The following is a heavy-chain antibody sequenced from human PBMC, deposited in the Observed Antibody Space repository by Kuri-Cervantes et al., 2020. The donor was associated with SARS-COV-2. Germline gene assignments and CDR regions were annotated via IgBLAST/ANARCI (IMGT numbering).Heavy chain of an antibody. J-gene: IGHJ6*03. CDR3: ARYGVYYYYYYMDV. D-gene: IGHD3-3*01. CDR1: GYSISSGYY. V-gene: IGHV4-38-2*01. CDR2: INHTGST. Sequence: SQTLSLTCAVSGYSISSGYYWSWIRQSPGKGLVWIGEINHTGSTYYNPSLKSRVTISVGASKNQFSLKLSSVTAADTAVYYCARYGVYYYYYYMDVWGKGTTVTVSS.